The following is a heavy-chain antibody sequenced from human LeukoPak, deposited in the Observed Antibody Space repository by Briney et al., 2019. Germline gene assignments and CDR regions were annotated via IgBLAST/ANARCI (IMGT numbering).Heavy chain of an antibody. V-gene: IGHV4-4*07. D-gene: IGHD5-12*01. Sequence: PSETLSLTCSVSGDSMNGYYWIWIRQTAGKGLEWIGRLFTGGNAECNPSLKSRVTMSVETSKSQFSLKLTSLTAVDPAIYYCARGLRWDSGNDWGPEHWGQGVLVTVSS. CDR1: GDSMNGYY. J-gene: IGHJ4*02. CDR2: LFTGGNA. CDR3: ARGLRWDSGNDWGPEH.